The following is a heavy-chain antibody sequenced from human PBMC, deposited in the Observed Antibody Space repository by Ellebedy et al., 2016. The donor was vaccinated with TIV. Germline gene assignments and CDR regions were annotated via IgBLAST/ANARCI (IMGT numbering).Heavy chain of an antibody. CDR2: LSGRGEST. V-gene: IGHV3-23*01. D-gene: IGHD3-22*01. J-gene: IGHJ5*02. CDR1: GFIFSDYA. CDR3: ATRGHSIGWFAD. Sequence: GESLKISCATSGFIFSDYAIRWVRQPPGKGLEWVSTLSGRGESTFAADSVKGRFTISRDFSKRTVYLQMNSLRVEDTAVYFCATRGHSIGWFADWGQGTLVTVSS.